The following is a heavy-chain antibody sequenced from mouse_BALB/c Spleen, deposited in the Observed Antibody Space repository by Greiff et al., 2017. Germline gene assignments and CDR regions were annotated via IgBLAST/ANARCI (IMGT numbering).Heavy chain of an antibody. Sequence: EVQLVESGGGLVKPGGSLKLSCAASGFTFSSYAMSWVRQTPEKRLEWVATISSGGSYTYYPDSVKGRFTISRDNAKNTLYLQMSSLRSEDTAMYYCASSGYYWGQGTTLTVSS. CDR3: ASSGYY. D-gene: IGHD3-1*01. CDR2: ISSGGSYT. J-gene: IGHJ2*01. V-gene: IGHV5-9-3*01. CDR1: GFTFSSYA.